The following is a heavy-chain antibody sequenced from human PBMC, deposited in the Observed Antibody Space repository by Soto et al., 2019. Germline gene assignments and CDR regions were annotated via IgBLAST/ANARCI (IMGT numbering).Heavy chain of an antibody. J-gene: IGHJ5*02. CDR1: GYTFTSYG. CDR3: ARAFFMVRGVIISRPDWFDP. CDR2: ISAYNGNT. Sequence: ASVKVSCKASGYTFTSYGISWVRQAPGQGLEWMGWISAYNGNTNYAQKLQGRVTMTTDTSTSTAYMELRSLRSDDTAVYYCARAFFMVRGVIISRPDWFDPWGQGTLVTVSS. D-gene: IGHD3-10*01. V-gene: IGHV1-18*01.